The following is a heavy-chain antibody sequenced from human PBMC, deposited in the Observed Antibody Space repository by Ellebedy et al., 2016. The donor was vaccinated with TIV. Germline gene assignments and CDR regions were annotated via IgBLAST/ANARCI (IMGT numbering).Heavy chain of an antibody. CDR3: ARDPALPRGRFDT. J-gene: IGHJ5*02. Sequence: MPGGSLRLSCAASGFTFSSYGMHWVRQPPGKGLEWIGSIYYSGSAYYNPSLKSRVTVSVDTSKNQFSLNLSSVTAADTAVYYCARDPALPRGRFDTWGQGTLVTVSS. CDR1: GFTFSSYG. CDR2: IYYSGSA. V-gene: IGHV4-38-2*02.